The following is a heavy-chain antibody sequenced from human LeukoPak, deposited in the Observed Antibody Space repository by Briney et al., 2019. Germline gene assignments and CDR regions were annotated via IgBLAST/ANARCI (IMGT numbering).Heavy chain of an antibody. CDR3: GYYNSGSYSTPDS. Sequence: PGRSLRLSCAASGFTFSSYDMHWVRQAPGKGLEWVALISYDGSNKYYADSVKGRFTISRDNSKNTLYLQMKTLRSEDTAVYYCGYYNSGSYSTPDSWGQGTQVTVSS. V-gene: IGHV3-30*03. D-gene: IGHD3-10*01. CDR2: ISYDGSNK. J-gene: IGHJ5*01. CDR1: GFTFSSYD.